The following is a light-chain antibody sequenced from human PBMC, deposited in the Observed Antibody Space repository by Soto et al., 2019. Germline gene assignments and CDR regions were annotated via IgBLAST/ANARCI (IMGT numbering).Light chain of an antibody. CDR1: SGSIASNY. J-gene: IGLJ2*01. CDR2: EDN. V-gene: IGLV6-57*04. Sequence: NFMLTQPHSVSESPGKTVTISCTRSSGSIASNYVQWYRQRPGSAPTTVIYEDNQRPSGVPDRFSGSIDSSSNSASLTISGLKTEDEADYYCQSYDSSNMVFGGGTQLTVL. CDR3: QSYDSSNMV.